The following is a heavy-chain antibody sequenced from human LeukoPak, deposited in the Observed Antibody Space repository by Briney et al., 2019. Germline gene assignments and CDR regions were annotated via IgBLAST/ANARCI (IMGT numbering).Heavy chain of an antibody. CDR2: ISYDGSNK. CDR3: ARGEYGSGSYHIDY. V-gene: IGHV3-30*03. Sequence: PGGSLRLSCAASGFTFSTYAIHWVRQAPGKGLEWVAVISYDGSNKYYADSVKGRFTISRDNSRNTLYLQMNSLRAEDTAVYYCARGEYGSGSYHIDYWGQGTLVTVSS. J-gene: IGHJ4*02. D-gene: IGHD3-10*01. CDR1: GFTFSTYA.